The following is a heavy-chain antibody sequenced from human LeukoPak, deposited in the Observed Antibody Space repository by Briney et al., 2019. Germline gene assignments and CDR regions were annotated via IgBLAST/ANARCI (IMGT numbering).Heavy chain of an antibody. J-gene: IGHJ5*02. V-gene: IGHV4-39*07. D-gene: IGHD3-10*01. Sequence: SETLSLTCTVSGGSISSSSYYWGWIRQPPGKGLEWIGSIYYSGSTNYNPSLKSRVTISVDTSKNQFSLKLSSVTAADTAVYYCARGLRSGITMVRGVKWFDPWGQGTLVTVSS. CDR3: ARGLRSGITMVRGVKWFDP. CDR1: GGSISSSSYY. CDR2: IYYSGST.